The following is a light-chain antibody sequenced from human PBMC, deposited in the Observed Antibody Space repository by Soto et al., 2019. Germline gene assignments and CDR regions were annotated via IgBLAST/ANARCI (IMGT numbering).Light chain of an antibody. J-gene: IGKJ1*01. V-gene: IGKV2-28*01. CDR3: MQPLQSWT. CDR1: QSLLHSNGYNY. Sequence: DVVVSQSPLSLPVTLGQAASISCRSSQSLLHSNGYNYLDWYLQKPGQSPQLLIYLGSNRASGVPDRFSGSGSGTDFTLKISRVEAEDVGVYYCMQPLQSWTFGQGTKVDI. CDR2: LGS.